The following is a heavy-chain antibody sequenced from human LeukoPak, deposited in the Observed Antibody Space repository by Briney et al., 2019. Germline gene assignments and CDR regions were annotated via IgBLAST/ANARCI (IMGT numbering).Heavy chain of an antibody. J-gene: IGHJ4*02. CDR2: TSFDGTNK. CDR1: GFTFNYLA. Sequence: PGGSLRLSCAGSGFTFNYLAIHWVRQAPGKGLEWVAVTSFDGTNKYYADSVRGRFTISRDNSNKTVYLQMNSLRADDTAVYYCATAYDTYYGPGFDYWGQGTLVTVSS. V-gene: IGHV3-30-3*01. D-gene: IGHD3-10*01. CDR3: ATAYDTYYGPGFDY.